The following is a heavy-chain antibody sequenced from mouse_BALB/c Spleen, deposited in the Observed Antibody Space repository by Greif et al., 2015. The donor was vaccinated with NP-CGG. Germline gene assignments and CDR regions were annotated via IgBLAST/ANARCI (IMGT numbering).Heavy chain of an antibody. J-gene: IGHJ4*01. CDR1: GYSITSDYA. CDR2: ISYSGST. CDR3: ARGNYMMDY. Sequence: EVHLVESGPGLVKPSQSLSLTCTVTGYSITSDYAWNWIRQFPGNKLEWMGYISYSGSTSYNPSLKSRISITRDTSKNQFFLQLNSVTTEDTATYYCARGNYMMDYWGQGTSVTVSS. D-gene: IGHD2-1*01. V-gene: IGHV3-2*02.